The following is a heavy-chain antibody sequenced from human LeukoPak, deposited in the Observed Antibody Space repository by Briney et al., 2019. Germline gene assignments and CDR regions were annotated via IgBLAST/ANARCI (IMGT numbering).Heavy chain of an antibody. CDR1: GGSISSYY. CDR3: ARHSSGYDYVGSYYYGMDV. V-gene: IGHV4-59*08. Sequence: SETLSLTCTVSGGSISSYYWSWIRQPPGKGLEWIGYIYYSGSTNYNPSLKSRVTISVDTSKNQFSLKLSSVTAADTAVYYCARHSSGYDYVGSYYYGMDVWGQGTTVTVSS. CDR2: IYYSGST. J-gene: IGHJ6*02. D-gene: IGHD5-12*01.